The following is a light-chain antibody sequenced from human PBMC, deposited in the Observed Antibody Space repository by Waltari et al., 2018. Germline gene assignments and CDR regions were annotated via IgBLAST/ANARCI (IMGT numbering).Light chain of an antibody. CDR1: QTILYSPTNRNY. CDR3: QQYITTLT. V-gene: IGKV4-1*01. CDR2: WAS. J-gene: IGKJ4*01. Sequence: DFVMTQSPDSLAVSLGERATINCKPSQTILYSPTNRNYLAWYQQRPGPPPKLLIYWASVRASGVPDRFSGSGSGTDFTITISSLQPEDVAVYYCQQYITTLTFGGGTKVEIK.